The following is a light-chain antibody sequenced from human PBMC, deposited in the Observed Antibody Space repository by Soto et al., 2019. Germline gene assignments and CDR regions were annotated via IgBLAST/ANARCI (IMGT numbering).Light chain of an antibody. CDR1: SSDVGNYKY. V-gene: IGLV2-14*01. CDR3: SSYTSSSTLYV. CDR2: EVS. J-gene: IGLJ1*01. Sequence: QSVLTQPASVSGSPGQSITISCTGTSSDVGNYKYVSWYQQHPGKAPKLMIYEVSNRPSGVSNRFSGSKSGNTASLTISGLQAEDEADYYCSSYTSSSTLYVFGIGTKVTVL.